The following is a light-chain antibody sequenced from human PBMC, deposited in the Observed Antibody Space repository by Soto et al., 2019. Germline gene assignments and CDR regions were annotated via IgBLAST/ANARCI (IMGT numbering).Light chain of an antibody. CDR1: SANIGTNF. CDR2: SNN. CDR3: ASYAGNSRYV. Sequence: QSVLTQPPSASGTPGQRVTISCSGRSANIGTNFVCWYQQLPGTAPKLLIYSNNQRPSGVPDRFSGSKSGTSASLAISGLRSEDEAVYYCASYAGNSRYVFGTGTKVTVL. J-gene: IGLJ1*01. V-gene: IGLV1-47*02.